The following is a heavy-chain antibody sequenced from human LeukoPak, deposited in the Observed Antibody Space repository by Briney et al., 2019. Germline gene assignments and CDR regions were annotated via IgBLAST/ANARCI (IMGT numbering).Heavy chain of an antibody. D-gene: IGHD2-15*01. CDR3: AREGLSGGNKYYYYGMTS. V-gene: IGHV1-2*04. Sequence: ASVKVSCKASGYTFTGYYMHWVRQAPGQGLEWMGWINPNSGGTNYAQKFQGWVTMTRDTSISTAYMELSRLRSDDTAVYYCAREGLSGGNKYYYYGMTSGAKGPRSPSPQ. CDR2: INPNSGGT. J-gene: IGHJ6*04. CDR1: GYTFTGYY.